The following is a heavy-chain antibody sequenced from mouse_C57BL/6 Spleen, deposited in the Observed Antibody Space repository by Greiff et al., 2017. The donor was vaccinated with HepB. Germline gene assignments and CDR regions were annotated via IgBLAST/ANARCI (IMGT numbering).Heavy chain of an antibody. CDR3: ARRGLGRFAY. CDR1: GFNIKDYY. J-gene: IGHJ3*01. Sequence: QVQLQQSGAELVRPGASVKLSCTASGFNIKDYYMHWVKQRPEQGLEWIGEILPGSGSTNYNEKLKGKATFTADTSSNTAYMQLSSLTTEDSAIYYCARRGLGRFAYWGQGTLVTVSA. CDR2: ILPGSGST. D-gene: IGHD4-1*01. V-gene: IGHV1-9*01.